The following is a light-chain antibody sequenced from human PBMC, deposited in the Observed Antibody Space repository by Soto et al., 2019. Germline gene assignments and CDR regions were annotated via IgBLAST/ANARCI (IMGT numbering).Light chain of an antibody. J-gene: IGLJ1*01. CDR2: DVS. CDR1: SSDVGGYNH. CDR3: SSYAGSNFYV. Sequence: QSALAQPASVSGSPGQSITISCTGTSSDVGGYNHVSWYQQHPGKAPKLMIYDVSNRPSGASNRFSGSKSGSTASLTISGLQAEDESDNYCSSYAGSNFYVFVTGTMVTVL. V-gene: IGLV2-14*01.